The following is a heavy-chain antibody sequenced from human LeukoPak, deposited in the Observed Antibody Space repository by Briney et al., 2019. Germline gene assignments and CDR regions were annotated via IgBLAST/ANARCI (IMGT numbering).Heavy chain of an antibody. Sequence: GGSLRLSCAASGFTFNDYAMSWVRKVPGKGLEWVSGINWSGVRVGYGDSVKGRFTISRDNAKNSLYLQMNSLRADATALYYCARTYDSTDYWGQGTLVTVSS. D-gene: IGHD3-22*01. CDR2: INWSGVRV. CDR3: ARTYDSTDY. CDR1: GFTFNDYA. V-gene: IGHV3-20*04. J-gene: IGHJ4*02.